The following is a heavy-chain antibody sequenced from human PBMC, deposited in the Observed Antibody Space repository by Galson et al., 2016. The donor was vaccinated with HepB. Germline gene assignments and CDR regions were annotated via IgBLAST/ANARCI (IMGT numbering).Heavy chain of an antibody. CDR3: ASTLSPTNQYFFNS. CDR2: VSYSGTT. Sequence: SETLSLTCTVSGASVSSSNCYWGWIRQPQGKGLEWLASVSYSGTTDYKPSPRSRLTISADTSKNHFSLRLSSVTAADTAVYYCASTLSPTNQYFFNSWGQGTLVTVSS. CDR1: GASVSSSNCY. V-gene: IGHV4-39*02. D-gene: IGHD1-14*01. J-gene: IGHJ4*02.